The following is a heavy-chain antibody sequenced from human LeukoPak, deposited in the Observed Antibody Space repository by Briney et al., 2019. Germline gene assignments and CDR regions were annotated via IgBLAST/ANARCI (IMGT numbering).Heavy chain of an antibody. CDR1: GFTFSSYW. D-gene: IGHD6-6*01. Sequence: PGGSLRLSCAASGFTFSSYWMSWVRQAPGKGLEWVANIKQDGSEKYYVDSVKGRFTISRDNAKNSLYLQMNSLRAEDTAVYYCARVGRSSSRIVFGLDYMDVWGKGTTVTVSS. CDR3: ARVGRSSSRIVFGLDYMDV. CDR2: IKQDGSEK. J-gene: IGHJ6*03. V-gene: IGHV3-7*01.